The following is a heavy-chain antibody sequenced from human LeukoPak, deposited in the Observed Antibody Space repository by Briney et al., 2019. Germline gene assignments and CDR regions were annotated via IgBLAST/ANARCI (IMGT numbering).Heavy chain of an antibody. V-gene: IGHV1-18*01. Sequence: ASVNVSFKASCYTFTSYGISWVGHAPGQGLELMGWISAYNGNTNYAQKLQGRVTMTTDTSTSTAYMELRTMRSDDTAVYYCARAYYYGSGSSDYWGQGTLVTVSS. CDR3: ARAYYYGSGSSDY. CDR2: ISAYNGNT. CDR1: CYTFTSYG. D-gene: IGHD3-10*01. J-gene: IGHJ4*02.